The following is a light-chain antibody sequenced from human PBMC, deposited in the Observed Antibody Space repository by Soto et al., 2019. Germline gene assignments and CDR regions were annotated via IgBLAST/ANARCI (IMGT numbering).Light chain of an antibody. CDR1: QSASSN. Sequence: EIVMTQSPATLSVSPGERVTLSCRASQSASSNLAWYQQKPGQAPRLLIYGASSRATGIPDRFSGSGSGTDFTLTISRLEPEDFAVYYCQQYGSTPRTFGQGTKVDIK. V-gene: IGKV3-20*01. J-gene: IGKJ1*01. CDR2: GAS. CDR3: QQYGSTPRT.